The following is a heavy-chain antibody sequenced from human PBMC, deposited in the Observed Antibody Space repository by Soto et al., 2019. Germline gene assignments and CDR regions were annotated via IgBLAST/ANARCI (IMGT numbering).Heavy chain of an antibody. Sequence: ASVKVSWKASGYTFTSYGISWVRQAPGQGLEWMGWISAYNGNTNYAQKLQGRVTMTTDTPTSTAYMELRSLRSDDTAVYYCARAQGAYCSSTSCYAISYDFWSRVNPGAFDIWGQGTMVTVSS. V-gene: IGHV1-18*01. J-gene: IGHJ3*02. CDR2: ISAYNGNT. D-gene: IGHD2-2*01. CDR3: ARAQGAYCSSTSCYAISYDFWSRVNPGAFDI. CDR1: GYTFTSYG.